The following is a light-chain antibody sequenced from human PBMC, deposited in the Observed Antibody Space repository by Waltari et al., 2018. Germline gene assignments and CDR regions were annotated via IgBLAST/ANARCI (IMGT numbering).Light chain of an antibody. Sequence: EIVLTQSPGTLSLSPGERATLSCRASQSVSSSYLAWTQQKPGQDPRLLSHGASSRATGIPDRFSGSGSGTDFTLTISRLEPEDFAVYYCQQYGSSHTFGQGTKLEIK. CDR2: GAS. J-gene: IGKJ2*01. V-gene: IGKV3-20*01. CDR3: QQYGSSHT. CDR1: QSVSSSY.